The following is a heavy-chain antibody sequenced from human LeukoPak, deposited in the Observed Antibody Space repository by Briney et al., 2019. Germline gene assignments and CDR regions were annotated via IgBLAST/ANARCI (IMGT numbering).Heavy chain of an antibody. CDR1: GDSISSYY. J-gene: IGHJ4*02. V-gene: IGHV4-59*01. Sequence: SETLSLTCTVSGDSISSYYWSWIRQPPGKGLEWIGYIYYSGSTNYNPSLKSRVTISVDTSKNQFSLKLSSVTAADTAVYYCASMNPWLENYYFDYWGQGTLVTVSS. CDR3: ASMNPWLENYYFDY. D-gene: IGHD6-19*01. CDR2: IYYSGST.